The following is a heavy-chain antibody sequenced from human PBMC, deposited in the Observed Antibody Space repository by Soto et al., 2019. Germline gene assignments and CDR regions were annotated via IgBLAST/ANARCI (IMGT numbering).Heavy chain of an antibody. V-gene: IGHV1-8*01. D-gene: IGHD6-6*01. Sequence: QVQLVQSGAEVKKPGASVKVSCKASGYTFTSYDINWVRQATGQGLEWMGWMNPNSGNTGYAQKXQGRVNMTRTXXIXTXXMELSSLRSEDTAVYYRARGTRNTAARPRLYYFDYWGQGTLVTVSS. CDR1: GYTFTSYD. CDR3: ARGTRNTAARPRLYYFDY. J-gene: IGHJ4*02. CDR2: MNPNSGNT.